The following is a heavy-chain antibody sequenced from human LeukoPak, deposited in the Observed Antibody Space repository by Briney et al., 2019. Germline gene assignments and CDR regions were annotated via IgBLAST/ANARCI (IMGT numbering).Heavy chain of an antibody. Sequence: SETLSLTCTVSGGSISSYYWSWIRQPPGKGLEWIGNIYYSGSTNYNPSLKSRVTISVDTSKNQFSLKLRSVTAADTAVYYCARVTGYRIEDYFDYWGQGTLVTVSS. J-gene: IGHJ4*02. D-gene: IGHD6-13*01. CDR1: GGSISSYY. CDR2: IYYSGST. CDR3: ARVTGYRIEDYFDY. V-gene: IGHV4-59*01.